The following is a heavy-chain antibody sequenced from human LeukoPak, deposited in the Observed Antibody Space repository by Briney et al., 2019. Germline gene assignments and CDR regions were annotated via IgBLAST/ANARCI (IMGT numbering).Heavy chain of an antibody. D-gene: IGHD3-16*02. CDR1: GGSISSGDSS. CDR2: IYHRGSN. J-gene: IGHJ4*02. CDR3: ARGIMIRSGEIIVRNHFFDY. V-gene: IGHV4-30-2*01. Sequence: SETLSLTCSLSGGSISSGDSSWSWLRQPPGKGLEWIGSIYHRGSNDYNPSLESRVSISVDRSTNQFSLKMNSVTAADTAVYYCARGIMIRSGEIIVRNHFFDYWGQGSPVTVSS.